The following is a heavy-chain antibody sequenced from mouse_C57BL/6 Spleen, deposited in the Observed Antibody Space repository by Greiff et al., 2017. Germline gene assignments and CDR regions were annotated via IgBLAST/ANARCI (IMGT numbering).Heavy chain of an antibody. V-gene: IGHV1-7*01. CDR3: AGDGYYEEGERDYYAMDY. J-gene: IGHJ4*01. D-gene: IGHD2-3*01. CDR2: INPSSGYT. CDR1: GYTFTSYW. Sequence: QVQLQQSGAELAKPGASVKLSCKASGYTFTSYWMHWVKQRPGQGLEWIGYINPSSGYTKYNQKFKDKATLTADKSSSTAYMQLSSLTYEDSAVYYCAGDGYYEEGERDYYAMDYWGQGTSVTVSS.